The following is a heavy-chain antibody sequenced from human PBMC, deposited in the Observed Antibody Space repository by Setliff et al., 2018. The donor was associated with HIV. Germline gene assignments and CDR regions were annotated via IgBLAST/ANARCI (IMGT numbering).Heavy chain of an antibody. CDR3: APALGMVRGVIYDY. Sequence: GGSLRLSCEASGFIFSNHDFHWVRQAAAKGLEWVSYISSSSSTIYYADSVKGRFTISRDNSKNTLYLQMNSLRAEDTAVYYCAPALGMVRGVIYDYWGQGTLVTVSS. V-gene: IGHV3-48*01. CDR2: ISSSSSTI. CDR1: GFIFSNHD. D-gene: IGHD3-10*01. J-gene: IGHJ4*02.